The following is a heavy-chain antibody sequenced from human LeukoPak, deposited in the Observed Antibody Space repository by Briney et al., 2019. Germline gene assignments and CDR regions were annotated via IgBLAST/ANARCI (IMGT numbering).Heavy chain of an antibody. CDR2: ISGSGGST. V-gene: IGHV3-23*01. J-gene: IGHJ4*02. CDR3: AKGYDILTGYYDH. Sequence: PGGSLRLSCAASGFTFSSYAMSWVRQAPGKGLEWVSAISGSGGSTYYADFVKGRFTISRDNSKNTLYLQMNSLRAEDTAVYYCAKGYDILTGYYDHWGQGTLVTVSS. D-gene: IGHD3-9*01. CDR1: GFTFSSYA.